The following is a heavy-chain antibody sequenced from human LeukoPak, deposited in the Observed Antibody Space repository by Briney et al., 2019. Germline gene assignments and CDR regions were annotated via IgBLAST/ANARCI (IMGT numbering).Heavy chain of an antibody. Sequence: GGSLRLSCAASGFTFSSYAMTWVRQAPGKGLEWVSAISASGGSTYYADSVKGRFTISRDNSKNTLYLQMNSLRAEDTAVYFCAKDEEVTGTNLGLIPDAFDIWGQGTMVTVSS. V-gene: IGHV3-23*01. CDR2: ISASGGST. J-gene: IGHJ3*02. CDR3: AKDEEVTGTNLGLIPDAFDI. D-gene: IGHD1-20*01. CDR1: GFTFSSYA.